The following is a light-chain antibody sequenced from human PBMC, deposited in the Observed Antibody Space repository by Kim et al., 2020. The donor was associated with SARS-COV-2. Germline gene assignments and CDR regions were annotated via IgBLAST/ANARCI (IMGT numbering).Light chain of an antibody. V-gene: IGLV2-14*03. CDR3: SSYASSGTLV. J-gene: IGLJ2*01. CDR2: DVN. CDR1: SSDIGGHNY. Sequence: GQSCTSSCTGTSSDIGGHNYVSWYQQHPGKAPKLMIYDVNNRPSGVSSRFSGSKSGNTASLTISGLQAEDEADYYCSSYASSGTLVFGGGTQLTVL.